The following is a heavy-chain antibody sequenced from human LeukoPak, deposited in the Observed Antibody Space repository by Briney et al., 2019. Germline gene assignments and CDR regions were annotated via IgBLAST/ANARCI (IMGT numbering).Heavy chain of an antibody. D-gene: IGHD5-18*01. J-gene: IGHJ4*02. V-gene: IGHV4-59*01. CDR1: GGPISGYY. CDR2: IYYRGST. CDR3: ARGGGDSYGYGYYFDN. Sequence: SETLSLTCTVSGGPISGYYWSWIRQPPGKGLEWIGYIYYRGSTNYNPSLKSGVTISVDTSKNQFSLKLSSVTAADTAVYYCARGGGDSYGYGYYFDNWGQGTLVTVSS.